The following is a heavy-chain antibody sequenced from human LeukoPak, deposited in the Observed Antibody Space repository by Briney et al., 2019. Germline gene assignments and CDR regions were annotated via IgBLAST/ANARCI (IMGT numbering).Heavy chain of an antibody. CDR1: GFTFSSYE. V-gene: IGHV3-48*03. D-gene: IGHD2-2*01. CDR2: ISSGTTTI. J-gene: IGHJ4*02. CDR3: ARRYCSSTSCTLDY. Sequence: PGGSLRLSCTASGFTFSSYEMNWVRQAPGKGLEWVSYISSGTTTIYYADSVKGRFTISRDNAKNSLYLQTNSLRAEDTAVYYCARRYCSSTSCTLDYWGQGTLVTVSS.